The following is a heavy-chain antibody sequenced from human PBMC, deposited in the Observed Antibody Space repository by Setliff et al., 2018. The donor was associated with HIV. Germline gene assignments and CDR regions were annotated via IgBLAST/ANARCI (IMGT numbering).Heavy chain of an antibody. V-gene: IGHV4-34*01. Sequence: TLSLTCAVYGGSFSGYYWSWIRQPPGKGLEWIGEINHSGSANYNPFLKSRVTISVDTSKNQFSLKLSSVTAADTAVYYCARGLRSSWYNYYYYMDVWGKGTTVTVSS. CDR2: INHSGSA. J-gene: IGHJ6*03. D-gene: IGHD6-13*01. CDR1: GGSFSGYY. CDR3: ARGLRSSWYNYYYYMDV.